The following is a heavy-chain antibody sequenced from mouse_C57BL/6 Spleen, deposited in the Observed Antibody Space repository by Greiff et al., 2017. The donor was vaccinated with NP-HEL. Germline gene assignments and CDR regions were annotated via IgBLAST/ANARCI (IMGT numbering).Heavy chain of an antibody. CDR1: GYSITSGYD. CDR2: ISYSGST. V-gene: IGHV3-1*01. CDR3: ARGTVYYAMDY. D-gene: IGHD4-1*01. J-gene: IGHJ4*01. Sequence: EVQRVESGPGMVKPSQSLSLTCTVTGYSITSGYDWHWIRHFPGNKLEWMGYISYSGSTNYNPSLKSRISITHDTSKNHFFLKLNSVTTEDTATYYCARGTVYYAMDYWGQGTSVTVSS.